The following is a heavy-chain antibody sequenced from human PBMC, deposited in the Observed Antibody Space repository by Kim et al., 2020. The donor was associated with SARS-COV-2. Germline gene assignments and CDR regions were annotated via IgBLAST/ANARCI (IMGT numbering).Heavy chain of an antibody. CDR2: IYSGGST. D-gene: IGHD6-6*01. CDR3: ASGESIGGSHFGC. V-gene: IGHV3-66*01. CDR1: GFTVSNSH. J-gene: IGHJ4*02. Sequence: GGSLRLSCAAAGFTVSNSHMSWVRQAPGKGLEWVSVIYSGGSTQYADSVKGRFTISRDSSKNALYLQMNSLTDEDTAVYYCASGESIGGSHFGCGGQGTL.